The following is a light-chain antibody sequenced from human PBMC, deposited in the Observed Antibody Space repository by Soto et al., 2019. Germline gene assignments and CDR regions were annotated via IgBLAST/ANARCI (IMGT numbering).Light chain of an antibody. V-gene: IGKV3D-7*01. CDR2: GAS. CDR3: QHDYNIPWP. Sequence: EIVMTQSPVALSLSPGERATLSCRASQSVSSSYLSWYLQKPGQAPSLLIYGASTRATGIPARFSGSGSGTDFTLTISSLQPEDFAVYYCQHDYNIPWPLGQGTKVESK. J-gene: IGKJ1*01. CDR1: QSVSSSY.